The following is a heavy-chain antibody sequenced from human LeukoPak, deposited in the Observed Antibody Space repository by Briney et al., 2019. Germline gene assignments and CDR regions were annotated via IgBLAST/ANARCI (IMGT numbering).Heavy chain of an antibody. CDR1: RYTFTAYF. J-gene: IGHJ4*02. CDR3: TRPPTITTWRIFDF. V-gene: IGHV1-2*02. Sequence: ASVKVSCKASRYTFTAYFIHWVRQAPGQGLEWMGWINPNSGATHYEWNFQGRVTMTRDTSISTAYMELSSLRSDDTAVYYCTRPPTITTWRIFDFWGQGTLVTVSS. D-gene: IGHD4-11*01. CDR2: INPNSGAT.